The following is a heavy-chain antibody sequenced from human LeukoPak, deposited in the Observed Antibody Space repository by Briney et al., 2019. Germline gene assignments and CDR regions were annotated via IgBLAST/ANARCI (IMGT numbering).Heavy chain of an antibody. CDR1: GFTLSSYE. J-gene: IGHJ4*02. CDR3: ARVSLGLRVGELSLNVGKDY. CDR2: ISSSGSPI. Sequence: AGGSLRLSCAASGFTLSSYEMNWVRQAPGKGLEWVSYISSSGSPIYYADSVKGRFTLSRDNAKNSLYLQMNSLRAEDTAVYYCARVSLGLRVGELSLNVGKDYWGQGTLVTVSS. V-gene: IGHV3-48*03. D-gene: IGHD3-16*02.